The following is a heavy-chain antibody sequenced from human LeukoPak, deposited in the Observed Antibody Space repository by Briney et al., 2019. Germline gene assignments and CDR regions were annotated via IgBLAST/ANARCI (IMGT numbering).Heavy chain of an antibody. CDR2: ISGSGGST. CDR1: GFTFSSYA. CDR3: ARDILTGYVHYYGMDV. V-gene: IGHV3-23*01. Sequence: GGPLRLSCAASGFTFSSYAMSWVRQAPGKGLEWVSAISGSGGSTYYADSVKGRFTISRDNSKNTLYLQMNSLRAEDTAVYYCARDILTGYVHYYGMDVWGQGTTVTVSS. J-gene: IGHJ6*02. D-gene: IGHD3-9*01.